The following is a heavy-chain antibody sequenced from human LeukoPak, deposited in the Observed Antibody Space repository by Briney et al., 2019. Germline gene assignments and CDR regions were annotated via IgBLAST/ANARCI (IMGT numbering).Heavy chain of an antibody. Sequence: SVKVSCKASGYTFTSYDINWVRQAPGQGLEWMGGIIPIFGTANYAQKFQGRVTITADESTSTAYMELSSLRSEDTAVYYCARLSAEERVRGVYYYGMDVWGKGTTVTVSS. CDR2: IIPIFGTA. CDR1: GYTFTSYD. J-gene: IGHJ6*04. CDR3: ARLSAEERVRGVYYYGMDV. D-gene: IGHD3-10*01. V-gene: IGHV1-69*13.